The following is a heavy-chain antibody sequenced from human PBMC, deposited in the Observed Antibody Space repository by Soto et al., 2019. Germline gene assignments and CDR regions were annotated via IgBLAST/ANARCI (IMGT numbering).Heavy chain of an antibody. Sequence: QLQQWGAGLLKPSETLSLTCVVSGGSFITYYYNWIRQSPGKGLEWIGEINHSGNNNYSPSLKRRVTMSLDTSKNQFSLKLTSVTAADTAVYYCARGGSNDWQVALDIWGQGTMVTVSS. CDR1: GGSFITYY. CDR2: INHSGNN. CDR3: ARGGSNDWQVALDI. D-gene: IGHD3-9*01. V-gene: IGHV4-34*01. J-gene: IGHJ3*02.